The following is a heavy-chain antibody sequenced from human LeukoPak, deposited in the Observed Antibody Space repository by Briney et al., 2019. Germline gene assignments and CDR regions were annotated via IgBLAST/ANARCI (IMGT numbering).Heavy chain of an antibody. V-gene: IGHV1-18*01. CDR2: ISAYNGNT. Sequence: ASVKVSCKASGYTFTSYGISWVRQAPGQGLEWMGWISAYNGNTNYAQKLQGRVTMTTDTSTSIAYMELRSLRSDDTAVYYCARVNPYDILTGYYTDYWGQGTLVTVSS. D-gene: IGHD3-9*01. J-gene: IGHJ4*02. CDR1: GYTFTSYG. CDR3: ARVNPYDILTGYYTDY.